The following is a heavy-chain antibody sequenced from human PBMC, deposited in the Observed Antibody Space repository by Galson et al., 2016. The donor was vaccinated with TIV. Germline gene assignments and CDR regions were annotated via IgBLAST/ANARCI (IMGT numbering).Heavy chain of an antibody. J-gene: IGHJ5*02. CDR3: ATLPYSSPSDWFGP. V-gene: IGHV3-23*01. CDR2: IVGGGYST. Sequence: SLRLSCAASGFTFSDYAMNWVRQAPGKGLEWVSVIVGGGYSTHYADSVEGRFTTSRDNSNNMVYLQMNSLRAEDTAIYYCATLPYSSPSDWFGPWGQGTLVTVSS. D-gene: IGHD6-6*01. CDR1: GFTFSDYA.